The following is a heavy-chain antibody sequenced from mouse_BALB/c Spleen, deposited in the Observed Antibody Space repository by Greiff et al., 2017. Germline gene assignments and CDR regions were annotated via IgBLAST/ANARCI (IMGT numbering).Heavy chain of an antibody. V-gene: IGHV5-6-3*01. D-gene: IGHD2-14*01. J-gene: IGHJ3*01. CDR1: GFTFSSYG. CDR2: INSNGGST. Sequence: EVQRVESGGGLVQPGGSLKLSCAASGFTFSSYGMSWVRQTPDKRLELVATINSNGGSTYYPDSVKGRFTISRDNAKNTLYLQMSSLKSEDTAMYYCARDEYDEAWFAYWGQGTLVTVSA. CDR3: ARDEYDEAWFAY.